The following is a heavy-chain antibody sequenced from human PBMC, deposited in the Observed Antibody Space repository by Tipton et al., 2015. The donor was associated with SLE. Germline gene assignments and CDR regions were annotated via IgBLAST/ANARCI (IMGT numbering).Heavy chain of an antibody. CDR2: INHSGST. J-gene: IGHJ6*02. D-gene: IGHD2-2*01. V-gene: IGHV4-34*01. CDR1: GGSFSGYY. CDR3: ARGRSTSLPMDV. Sequence: TLSLTCAVYGGSFSGYYWSWIRQPPGKGLEWIGEINHSGSTNYNPSLKSRVTISVDTSKNQFSLKLSSVTAADTAVYYCARGRSTSLPMDVWGQGTTVIVSS.